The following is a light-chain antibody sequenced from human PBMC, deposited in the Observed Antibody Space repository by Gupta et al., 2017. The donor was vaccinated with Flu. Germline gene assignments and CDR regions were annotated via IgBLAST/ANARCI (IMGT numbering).Light chain of an antibody. CDR1: RSNIGKEP. Sequence: RVTISCSGNRSNIGKEPVSWYQQLPGTAPKLLIYNSNQRPSGVPDRFYGSKSGTSASRAISGLQSADEAEYYCRVWNDSLNGWMFGGGTKLNVL. J-gene: IGLJ3*02. V-gene: IGLV1-44*01. CDR3: RVWNDSLNGWM. CDR2: NSN.